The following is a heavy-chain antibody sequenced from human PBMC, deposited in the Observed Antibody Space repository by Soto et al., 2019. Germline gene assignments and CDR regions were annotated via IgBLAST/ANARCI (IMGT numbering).Heavy chain of an antibody. CDR3: SSGHEGDGAAL. V-gene: IGHV4-34*01. CDR1: GGSLSGYY. D-gene: IGHD4-17*01. CDR2: VKDGGHT. J-gene: IGHJ4*02. Sequence: QVQLQQWGAGLLKPSETLSLNCAVTGGSLSGYYWSWIRQPPGKGLEWIGEVKDGGHTNYSPSLRGRVTISSDTSNSQVSLRLNSVTAAETGVYYCSSGHEGDGAALWGQGSMVTVSS.